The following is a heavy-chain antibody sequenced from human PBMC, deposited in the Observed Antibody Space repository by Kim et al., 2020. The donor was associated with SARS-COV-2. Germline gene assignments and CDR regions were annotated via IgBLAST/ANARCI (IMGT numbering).Heavy chain of an antibody. J-gene: IGHJ4*02. Sequence: GGSLRLSCTASGFGFSNYIMSWVRQAPGKGLEWVSSLSGSGITSYYADSVRGRFTISRDDSKNTVYLHMNSLRAEDTAVYYCEKDLRGGSILRYFDYWGRGALVTVSS. CDR2: LSGSGITS. D-gene: IGHD3-9*01. CDR3: EKDLRGGSILRYFDY. CDR1: GFGFSNYI. V-gene: IGHV3-23*01.